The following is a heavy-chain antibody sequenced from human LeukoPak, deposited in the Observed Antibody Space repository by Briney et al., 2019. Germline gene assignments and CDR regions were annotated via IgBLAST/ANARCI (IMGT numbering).Heavy chain of an antibody. V-gene: IGHV3-21*01. D-gene: IGHD1-26*01. Sequence: GGSLRLSCAASGFTFSSYSMNWVRQAPGKGLEWVSSISSGSSYIYYADSVKGRFTISRDNAKNSLYLQMNSLRAEDTAVYYCAADWPGGFYPIDHWGQGTLVTVSS. CDR3: AADWPGGFYPIDH. J-gene: IGHJ4*02. CDR2: ISSGSSYI. CDR1: GFTFSSYS.